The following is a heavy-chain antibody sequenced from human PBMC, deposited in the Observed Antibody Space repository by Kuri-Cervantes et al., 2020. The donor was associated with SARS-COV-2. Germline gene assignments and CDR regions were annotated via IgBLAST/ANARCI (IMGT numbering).Heavy chain of an antibody. CDR1: GDFISNYF. J-gene: IGHJ5*02. V-gene: IGHV4-59*01. D-gene: IGHD6-19*01. Sequence: ESLKISCTVSGDFISNYFWTWIRQPPGKGLEWIGYFSYGASTDYNPSLKSRVTISVDTSTNQISLRLTSVTAADTAVYYCARAKGIAVAGTIVWFDPWGQGTLVTVSS. CDR3: ARAKGIAVAGTIVWFDP. CDR2: FSYGAST.